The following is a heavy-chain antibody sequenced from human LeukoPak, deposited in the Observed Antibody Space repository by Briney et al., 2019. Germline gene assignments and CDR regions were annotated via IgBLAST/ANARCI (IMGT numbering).Heavy chain of an antibody. CDR1: GYTFTSYD. D-gene: IGHD3-22*01. V-gene: IGHV1-8*03. Sequence: ASVKVSCKASGYTFTSYDINWVRQATGQGLEWMGWMNPNSGNTGYAQKFQGRVTITRNTSISTAYMELSSLRSEGTAVYYCARLGGGYYDGSLDYWGQGTLVTVSS. CDR2: MNPNSGNT. J-gene: IGHJ4*02. CDR3: ARLGGGYYDGSLDY.